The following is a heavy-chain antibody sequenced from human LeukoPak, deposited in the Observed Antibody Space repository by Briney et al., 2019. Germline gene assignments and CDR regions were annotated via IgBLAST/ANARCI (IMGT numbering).Heavy chain of an antibody. D-gene: IGHD4-17*01. CDR1: GYTFTNYY. Sequence: ASVKVSCKASGYTFTNYYMHWVRQAPGQGLEWMGTINPGVGSTNYAQKFQDRVTMTRDTSTSTVYMELSSLRSEDTAVYYCARDDTTVTTVPDYWGQGTLVTVSS. J-gene: IGHJ4*02. CDR3: ARDDTTVTTVPDY. CDR2: INPGVGST. V-gene: IGHV1-46*01.